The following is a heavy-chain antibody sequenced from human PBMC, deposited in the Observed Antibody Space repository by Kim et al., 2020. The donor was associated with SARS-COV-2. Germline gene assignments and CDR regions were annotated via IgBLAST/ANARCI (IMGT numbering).Heavy chain of an antibody. Sequence: STNYYADSVKGRFTTSRDNSKNTLYLQMNSLRAEDTAVYYCARAGTSWSIDHWGQGALVTVSS. J-gene: IGHJ4*02. CDR2: STN. V-gene: IGHV3-33*01. CDR3: ARAGTSWSIDH. D-gene: IGHD6-13*01.